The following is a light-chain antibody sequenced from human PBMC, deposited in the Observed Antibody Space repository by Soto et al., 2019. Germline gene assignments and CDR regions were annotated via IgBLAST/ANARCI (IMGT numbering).Light chain of an antibody. Sequence: ETVLTQSPGTLSLSPGERATLSCRASQSVSSSYLAWYQQKPGQPPRLLIYAASSRATGIPDRFSGSGSGTDFTLTISRLEPEDFAVYYCQQYGSSSLTFGGGTKVEIK. CDR3: QQYGSSSLT. CDR1: QSVSSSY. J-gene: IGKJ4*01. CDR2: AAS. V-gene: IGKV3-20*01.